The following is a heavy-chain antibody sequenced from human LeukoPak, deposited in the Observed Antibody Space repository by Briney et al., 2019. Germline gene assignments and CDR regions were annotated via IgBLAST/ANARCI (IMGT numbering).Heavy chain of an antibody. J-gene: IGHJ4*02. D-gene: IGHD1-7*01. V-gene: IGHV3-30-3*01. CDR2: ISKDGSDK. CDR3: ARDYWWNYDY. CDR1: GFTFSDYA. Sequence: GGSQRLSCAASGFTFSDYAMHWVRQAPGKGLEWVAVISKDGSDKYYPGSVRGRFTISRDNSKNTIYLQMDSLRAEDTAIYYCARDYWWNYDYWGQGTLVTVSS.